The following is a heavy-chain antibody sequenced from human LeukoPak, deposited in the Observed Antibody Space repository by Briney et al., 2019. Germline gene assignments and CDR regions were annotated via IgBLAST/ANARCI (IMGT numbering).Heavy chain of an antibody. D-gene: IGHD2-21*02. Sequence: SETLSLTCTVSGGSISTTSYFWAWIRQPPGEGLEWIGSIYYSGTTYYNSSLKSRVSISVETSKNHFSLKLSSVTAADTAVYYCATGGDPNWFDPWGQGTLVTVSS. V-gene: IGHV4-39*07. CDR2: IYYSGTT. CDR1: GGSISTTSYF. J-gene: IGHJ5*02. CDR3: ATGGDPNWFDP.